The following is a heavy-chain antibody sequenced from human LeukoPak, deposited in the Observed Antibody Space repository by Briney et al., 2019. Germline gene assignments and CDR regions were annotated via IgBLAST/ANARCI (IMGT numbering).Heavy chain of an antibody. J-gene: IGHJ4*02. CDR1: GGSFSGYY. CDR2: INHSGST. Sequence: SETLSLTCAVYGGSFSGYYWSWIRQPPGKGLEWIGEINHSGSTNYNPSLKSRVTVSVDTSKNQFSLKLSSVTAADTAVYYCARVLRGGSGWYEGLDYFDYWGQGTLVTVSS. D-gene: IGHD6-19*01. CDR3: ARVLRGGSGWYEGLDYFDY. V-gene: IGHV4-34*01.